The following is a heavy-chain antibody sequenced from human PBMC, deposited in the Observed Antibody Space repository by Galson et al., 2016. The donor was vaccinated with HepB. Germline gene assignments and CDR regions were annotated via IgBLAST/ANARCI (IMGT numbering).Heavy chain of an antibody. J-gene: IGHJ4*02. CDR2: ISAYSGRT. Sequence: SVKVSCTASGYTFDTYGITWVRQAPGQGLQWMGWISAYSGRTTYAQKFQGRVTMTRDKPTATAHMELTSLTSDDTAVYLCARFERDYPLDYIDFWGQGTLVTVSS. D-gene: IGHD4-11*01. V-gene: IGHV1-18*01. CDR1: GYTFDTYG. CDR3: ARFERDYPLDYIDF.